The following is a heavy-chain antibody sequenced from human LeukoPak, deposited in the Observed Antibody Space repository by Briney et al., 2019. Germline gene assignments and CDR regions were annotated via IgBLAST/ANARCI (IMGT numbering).Heavy chain of an antibody. CDR1: GGSISSGSYY. Sequence: SGTLSLTCTVSGGSISSGSYYWSWIRQPAGKGLEWIGRIYTSGSTNYNPSLKSRVTISVDTSKNQFSLKLSSVTAADTAVYYCARDARSSYGYTAFDYWGQGTLVTVSS. CDR2: IYTSGST. J-gene: IGHJ4*02. V-gene: IGHV4-61*02. CDR3: ARDARSSYGYTAFDY. D-gene: IGHD5-18*01.